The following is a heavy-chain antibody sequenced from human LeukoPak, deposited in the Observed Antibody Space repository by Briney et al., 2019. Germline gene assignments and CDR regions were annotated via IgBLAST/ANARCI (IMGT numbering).Heavy chain of an antibody. V-gene: IGHV3-23*01. J-gene: IGHJ5*02. D-gene: IGHD1-14*01. CDR2: ISANGDAT. CDR3: AKSAGDVWYNWFDP. CDR1: GFTFGGYA. Sequence: PRGSLRLSCAASGFTFGGYAMTWVRQAPGSGLEWVSAISANGDATYYADSVKGRFTISRGNSKNTLHLQMNSLRAEDTAVYYCAKSAGDVWYNWFDPWGQGTLVTVSS.